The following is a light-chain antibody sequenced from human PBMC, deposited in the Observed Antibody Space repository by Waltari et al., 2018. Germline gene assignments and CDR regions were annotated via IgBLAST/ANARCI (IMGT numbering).Light chain of an antibody. V-gene: IGKV3-20*01. CDR3: QQYGSSIMYT. J-gene: IGKJ2*01. Sequence: EIVLTQSPGTLSLSPGERATLSCRASQSVSNNFLNWYQQKPGQAPRLLIYGASSRATGIPDRFSGSGSGTDFTLTISRLEPEDSAVYYCQQYGSSIMYTFGQGTKLEIK. CDR2: GAS. CDR1: QSVSNNF.